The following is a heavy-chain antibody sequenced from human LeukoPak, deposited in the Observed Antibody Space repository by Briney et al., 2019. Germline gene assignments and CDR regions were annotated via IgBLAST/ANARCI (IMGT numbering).Heavy chain of an antibody. CDR3: AKSYYYVQNWFDP. Sequence: GGSLCHSCAASGFTFSSYAMSWVGQAPGKGLEWVSTISGSGGSTYYADSVKGRFTISRDNSKNTLYLQMNSLRAEDTALYYCAKSYYYVQNWFDPWGQRDLVTVSS. V-gene: IGHV3-23*01. CDR1: GFTFSSYA. J-gene: IGHJ5*02. D-gene: IGHD3-16*01. CDR2: ISGSGGST.